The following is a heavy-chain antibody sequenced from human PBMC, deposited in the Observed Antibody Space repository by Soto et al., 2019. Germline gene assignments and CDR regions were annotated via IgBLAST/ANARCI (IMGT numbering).Heavy chain of an antibody. J-gene: IGHJ5*02. D-gene: IGHD3-10*01. CDR1: GGSFSGYY. CDR2: INHSGST. CDR3: ARARMVRGVSWFDP. V-gene: IGHV4-34*01. Sequence: ASETLSLTCAVHGGSFSGYYWSWIRQPPGKGLEWIGEINHSGSTNYNPSLKSRVTISVDTSKNQFSLKLSSVTAADTAVYYCARARMVRGVSWFDPWGQGTLVTVSS.